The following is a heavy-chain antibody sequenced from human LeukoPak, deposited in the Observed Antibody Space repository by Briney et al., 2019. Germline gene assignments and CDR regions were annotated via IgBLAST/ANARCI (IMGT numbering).Heavy chain of an antibody. D-gene: IGHD2-21*01. CDR3: ARAVEGNRGDNAFDI. V-gene: IGHV1-46*01. Sequence: ASVKVSCKASGYTFTSYYMHWVRQAPGQGLEWMGIINPSGGSTSYAQKFQGRVTMIRDTSTSTVYMELSSLRSEDTAVYSCARAVEGNRGDNAFDIWGQGTMVTVSS. CDR1: GYTFTSYY. CDR2: INPSGGST. J-gene: IGHJ3*02.